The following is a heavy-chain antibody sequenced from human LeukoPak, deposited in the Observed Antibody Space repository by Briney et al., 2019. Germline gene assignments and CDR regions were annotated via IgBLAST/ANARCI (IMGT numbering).Heavy chain of an antibody. Sequence: GGSLRLSCAASRFTFNSYWMTWVRQAPGKGLEWVANINQDESEKYYVDSVKGRFTVSRDNAKNSLYLQMNSLRAEDTAVYYCTRQMLSATIDYWGQGTLVTVSS. V-gene: IGHV3-7*05. CDR2: INQDESEK. CDR1: RFTFNSYW. J-gene: IGHJ4*02. CDR3: TRQMLSATIDY. D-gene: IGHD2-15*01.